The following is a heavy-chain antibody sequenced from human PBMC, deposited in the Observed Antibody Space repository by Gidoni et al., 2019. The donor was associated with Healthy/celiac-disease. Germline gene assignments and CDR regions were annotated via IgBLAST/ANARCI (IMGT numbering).Heavy chain of an antibody. CDR3: ARGGPWELDRALRD. J-gene: IGHJ4*02. Sequence: QVQLVQSGAEVKKPGASVKVSCKASGYTFTGYYLHWVRQAPGQELECMGWINPNSGGTNYAQKFQGWVTMTRETSISTAYMELNRLRSYDTAVYYCARGGPWELDRALRDWGQGTLVTVSS. D-gene: IGHD1-26*01. CDR2: INPNSGGT. CDR1: GYTFTGYY. V-gene: IGHV1-2*04.